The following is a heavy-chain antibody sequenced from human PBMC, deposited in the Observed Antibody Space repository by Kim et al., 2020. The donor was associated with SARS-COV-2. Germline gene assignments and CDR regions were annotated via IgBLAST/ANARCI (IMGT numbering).Heavy chain of an antibody. CDR3: ASVPRLRQLWVGWYFDL. CDR1: GFTFSSYW. CDR2: IKQDGSEK. D-gene: IGHD6-13*01. J-gene: IGHJ2*01. Sequence: GGSLRLSCAASGFTFSSYWMSWVRQAPGKGLEWVANIKQDGSEKYYVDSVKGRFTISRDNAKNSLYLQMNSLRAEDTAVYYCASVPRLRQLWVGWYFDLWGRGTLVTVSS. V-gene: IGHV3-7*01.